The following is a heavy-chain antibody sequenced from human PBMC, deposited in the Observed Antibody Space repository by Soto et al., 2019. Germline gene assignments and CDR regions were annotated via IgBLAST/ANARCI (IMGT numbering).Heavy chain of an antibody. CDR1: CFPFPTPP. J-gene: IGHJ6*02. Sequence: GGSLRLSCAPPCFPFPTPPTSCARLAPWPGLKWGSAISNSGSDTYYPDSVKGRFTVSRDKSKNTLYLQLNSLRAEDSTIYYCAKDEVGAVYYYYYGMDVWAQGT. CDR3: AKDEVGAVYYYYYGMDV. V-gene: IGHV3-23*01. CDR2: ISNSGSDT. D-gene: IGHD1-26*01.